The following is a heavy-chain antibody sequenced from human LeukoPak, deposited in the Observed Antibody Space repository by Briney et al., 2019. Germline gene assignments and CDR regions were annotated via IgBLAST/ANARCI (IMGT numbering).Heavy chain of an antibody. CDR2: IYYSGST. J-gene: IGHJ6*03. CDR1: GGSISSSSYY. CDR3: ARLSDYGDLYYYYYMDV. Sequence: SETLSLTCTVSGGSISSSSYYWGWIRQPPGKGLEWIGSIYYSGSTYYNPSLKSRVTISVDTSKNQFSLKLSSVTAADTAVYYCARLSDYGDLYYYYYMDVWGKGTTVTISS. D-gene: IGHD4-17*01. V-gene: IGHV4-39*01.